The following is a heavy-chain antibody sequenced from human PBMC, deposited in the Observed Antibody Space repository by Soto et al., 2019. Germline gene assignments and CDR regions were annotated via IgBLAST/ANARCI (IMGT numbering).Heavy chain of an antibody. Sequence: ASVKVSCKAYGYSFSNSYVVWVRQAPGQGLEWMGWMNPNSGNTGYAQKFQGRVTMTRNTSISTAYMELSSLRSEDTAVYYCARGRTTMIVVEEFDPWGQGTLVTVSS. J-gene: IGHJ5*02. CDR2: MNPNSGNT. CDR3: ARGRTTMIVVEEFDP. D-gene: IGHD3-22*01. V-gene: IGHV1-8*02. CDR1: GYSFSNSY.